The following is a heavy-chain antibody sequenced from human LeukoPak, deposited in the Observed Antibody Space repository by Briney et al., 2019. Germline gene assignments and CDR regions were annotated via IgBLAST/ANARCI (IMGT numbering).Heavy chain of an antibody. V-gene: IGHV3-23*01. J-gene: IGHJ6*02. CDR3: AKEFGATIFGVVIAPTSMDV. D-gene: IGHD3-3*01. CDR1: GFTFRTYA. Sequence: GGSLRLSCAASGFTFRTYAMSWVRQAPGKGLEWVSAISDSGGSTYYADSVKGRFAISRDNSKNTLYLQMNSLRAEDTAVYYCAKEFGATIFGVVIAPTSMDVWGQGTTVTVSS. CDR2: ISDSGGST.